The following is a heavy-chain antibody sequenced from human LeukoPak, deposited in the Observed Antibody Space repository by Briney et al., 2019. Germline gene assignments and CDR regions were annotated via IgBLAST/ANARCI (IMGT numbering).Heavy chain of an antibody. J-gene: IGHJ4*02. V-gene: IGHV5-51*01. CDR3: ARRVRYTVNQYYFDY. CDR2: IYPGDSDT. Sequence: GESLKISCKGSGYSFTSYWIGWVRQMPGKGLEWMGIIYPGDSDTGYSPSFQGQVTISADKSISTAYLQWSSLKASDTAMYYCARRVRYTVNQYYFDYWGQGTLVTVSS. D-gene: IGHD3-16*02. CDR1: GYSFTSYW.